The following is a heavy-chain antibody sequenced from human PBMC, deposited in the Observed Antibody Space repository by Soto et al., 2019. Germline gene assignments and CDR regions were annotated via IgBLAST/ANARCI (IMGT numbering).Heavy chain of an antibody. V-gene: IGHV4-59*01. CDR2: IYYSGST. Sequence: SETLSLTCTVSGGSTSSYYWSWIRQPPGKGLEWIGYIYYSGSTNYNPSLKSRVTISVDTSKNQFSLKLSSVTAADTAVYYCARDNPLGPIAAAGSVYYYGMDVWGQGTTVTVSS. CDR1: GGSTSSYY. CDR3: ARDNPLGPIAAAGSVYYYGMDV. D-gene: IGHD6-13*01. J-gene: IGHJ6*02.